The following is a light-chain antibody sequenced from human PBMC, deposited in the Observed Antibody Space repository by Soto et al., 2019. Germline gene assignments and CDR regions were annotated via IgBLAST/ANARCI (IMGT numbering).Light chain of an antibody. CDR2: DAS. Sequence: EIVLTQSPATLSLSPGERATLSCRASQSVSSYLAWYQQKPGQAPRLLIYDASSRATGIPARFSGSGSGTDFTLTIRSLEPEDFAVYYCQQRSNWPVTFGQGTKVDIK. CDR1: QSVSSY. J-gene: IGKJ1*01. CDR3: QQRSNWPVT. V-gene: IGKV3-11*01.